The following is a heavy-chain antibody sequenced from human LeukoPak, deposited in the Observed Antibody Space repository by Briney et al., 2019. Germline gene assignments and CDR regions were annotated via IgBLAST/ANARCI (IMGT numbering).Heavy chain of an antibody. CDR1: EFTFSSYT. V-gene: IGHV3-74*01. Sequence: PGGSLRLSCAASEFTFSSYTINWVRQAPGKRPVWVSWINSDGRTTTYADSVKGRFTISRDNAKNTLYLQMNGLRAEDTAVYYCARPRGYSYGYFDYWGQGTLVTVSS. CDR3: ARPRGYSYGYFDY. CDR2: INSDGRTT. J-gene: IGHJ4*02. D-gene: IGHD5-18*01.